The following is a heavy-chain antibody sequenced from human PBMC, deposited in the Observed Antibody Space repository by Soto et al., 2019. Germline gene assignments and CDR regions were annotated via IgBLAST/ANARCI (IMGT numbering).Heavy chain of an antibody. J-gene: IGHJ4*02. CDR1: GFSLSTNGVG. CDR3: AHSRYTRSGFDY. Sequence: ASGPTLVNPTQTLTLTCTFSGFSLSTNGVGVGWIRQPPGKALEWLALIYWNDDKRYSPSLKSRLTITKDTSKNQVVLTLTNMDPVDTATYYCAHSRYTRSGFDYWGQATLGTVSS. CDR2: IYWNDDK. V-gene: IGHV2-5*01. D-gene: IGHD6-6*01.